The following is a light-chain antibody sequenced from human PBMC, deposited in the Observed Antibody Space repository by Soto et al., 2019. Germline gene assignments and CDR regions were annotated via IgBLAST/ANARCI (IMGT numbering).Light chain of an antibody. CDR3: QQRTNWPSLT. CDR1: QSVSSS. J-gene: IGKJ4*01. CDR2: DAS. Sequence: EVVLTQSPATLSLSPGERATLSCRASQSVSSSLAWYLQKPGQAPRLLIYDASNRATGIPARFSGSGSGTDFTLTISSLEPEDCAVYYCQQRTNWPSLTFGGGNKVEIK. V-gene: IGKV3-11*01.